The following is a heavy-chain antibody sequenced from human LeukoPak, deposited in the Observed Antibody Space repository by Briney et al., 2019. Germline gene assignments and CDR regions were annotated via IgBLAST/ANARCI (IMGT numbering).Heavy chain of an antibody. V-gene: IGHV1-69*06. CDR3: ARGGTIGGYGSGSYSWFDP. J-gene: IGHJ5*02. CDR1: GGTFSSYA. Sequence: GSSVKVSCKASGGTFSSYAISWVRQAPGQGLEWMGGIIPIFGTANYAQKFQGRVTITADKSTSTAYMELSSLRSEDTAVYYCARGGTIGGYGSGSYSWFDPWGQGTLVTVSS. CDR2: IIPIFGTA. D-gene: IGHD3-10*01.